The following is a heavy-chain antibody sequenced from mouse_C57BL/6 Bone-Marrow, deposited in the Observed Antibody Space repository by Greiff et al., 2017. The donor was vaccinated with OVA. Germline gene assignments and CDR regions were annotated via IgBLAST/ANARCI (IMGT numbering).Heavy chain of an antibody. J-gene: IGHJ1*03. CDR3: ARKGYYDYDGGWYFDV. CDR2: IWSGGST. Sequence: QVQLQQSGPGLVQPSQSLSITCTVSGFSLTSYGVHWVRQSPGKGLEWLGVIWSGGSTDYNAAFISRLSISKDNSKSQVFFKMNSLQADDTAIYYCARKGYYDYDGGWYFDVWGTGTTVTVSS. CDR1: GFSLTSYG. V-gene: IGHV2-2*01. D-gene: IGHD2-4*01.